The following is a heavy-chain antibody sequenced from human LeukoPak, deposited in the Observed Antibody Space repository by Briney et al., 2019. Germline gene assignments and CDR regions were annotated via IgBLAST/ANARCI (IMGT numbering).Heavy chain of an antibody. CDR2: IFYSGST. CDR3: ARTQVGAFDY. D-gene: IGHD1-26*01. J-gene: IGHJ4*02. CDR1: GGSISSSSYY. Sequence: SETLSLTCTVSGGSISSSSYYWGWIRQPPGKGLEWITYIFYSGSTNYNPSLKSRVTISVDTSKNQFSLKLSSVTAADTAVYYCARTQVGAFDYWGQGTLVTVSS. V-gene: IGHV4-61*05.